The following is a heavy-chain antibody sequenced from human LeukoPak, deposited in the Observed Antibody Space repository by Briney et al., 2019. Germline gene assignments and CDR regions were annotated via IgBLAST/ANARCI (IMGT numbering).Heavy chain of an antibody. CDR3: ARDRGYYDILTGYYNFDY. Sequence: VASVKVSCKASGGTFSSYAISWVRQAPGQGLEWMGWINPNSGGTNYAQKFQGRVTMTRDTSISTAYMELSRLRSDDTAVYYCARDRGYYDILTGYYNFDYWGQGTLVTVSS. D-gene: IGHD3-9*01. CDR1: GGTFSSYA. V-gene: IGHV1-2*02. J-gene: IGHJ4*01. CDR2: INPNSGGT.